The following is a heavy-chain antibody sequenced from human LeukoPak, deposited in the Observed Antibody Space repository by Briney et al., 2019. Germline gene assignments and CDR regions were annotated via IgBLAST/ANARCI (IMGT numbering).Heavy chain of an antibody. Sequence: GGSLRLSCAASGFTFSSYSMNWVRQAPGKGLEWVSSISSSSGYIYYADSVKGRFTISRDNAKNSLYLQMNSLRAEDTAVYYCARGQQQLVSNFDYWGQGTLVTVSS. D-gene: IGHD6-13*01. CDR2: ISSSSGYI. V-gene: IGHV3-21*01. J-gene: IGHJ4*02. CDR3: ARGQQQLVSNFDY. CDR1: GFTFSSYS.